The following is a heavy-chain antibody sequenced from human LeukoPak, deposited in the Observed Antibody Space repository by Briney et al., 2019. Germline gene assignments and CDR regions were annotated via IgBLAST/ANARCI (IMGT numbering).Heavy chain of an antibody. V-gene: IGHV4-39*07. CDR1: GGSISSGSYY. Sequence: SETLSLTCTVSGGSISSGSYYCGWVRQPPGNGLEWLGCIYFSGRTYYNPSLKSRVTISVDTSKNKFSLKLSSVTAADTAVYYCASPDIQYITGTGERAFDIWGQGTMVTVSS. CDR3: ASPDIQYITGTGERAFDI. CDR2: IYFSGRT. J-gene: IGHJ3*02. D-gene: IGHD1-20*01.